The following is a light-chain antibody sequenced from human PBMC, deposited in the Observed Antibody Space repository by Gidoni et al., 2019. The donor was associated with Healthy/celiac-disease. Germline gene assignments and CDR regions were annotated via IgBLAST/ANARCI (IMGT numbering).Light chain of an antibody. CDR1: QRVSSY. Sequence: EIVLTQSPATLSLSPGERATLSCRASQRVSSYLAWYQQKPVQAPRLLIYDASNRATGIPARFSGSGSGTDFTLTISSLEPEDFAVYYCQQRSNWPSFTFGPGTKVDIK. CDR3: QQRSNWPSFT. CDR2: DAS. V-gene: IGKV3-11*01. J-gene: IGKJ3*01.